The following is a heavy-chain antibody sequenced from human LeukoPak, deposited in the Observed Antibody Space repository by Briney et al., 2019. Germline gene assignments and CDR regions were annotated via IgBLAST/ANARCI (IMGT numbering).Heavy chain of an antibody. CDR3: ARHRLSGNWFDP. CDR1: GGSISSSSYY. J-gene: IGHJ5*02. V-gene: IGHV4-39*07. CDR2: IYYSGST. Sequence: SETLSLTCSVSGGSISSSSYYWGWIRQPPGKGLEWIGNIYYSGSTYYNPSLKSRVTISVDMSKNQFFLKLSSVTAADTAVYYCARHRLSGNWFDPWGQGTLVTVSS.